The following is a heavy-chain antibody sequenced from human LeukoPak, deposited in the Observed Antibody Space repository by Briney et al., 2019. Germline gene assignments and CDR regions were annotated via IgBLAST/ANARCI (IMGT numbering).Heavy chain of an antibody. CDR2: IYSGGST. D-gene: IGHD3-10*01. V-gene: IGHV3-66*01. J-gene: IGHJ4*02. Sequence: GGSLRLSCAVSGFTVSSNYMSWVRQAPGKGLEWVSVIYSGGSTYYADSVKGRFTISRDNSKNTLYLQMNSLRAEDTAVYYCARDPSRVRLDYWGQGTLVTVSS. CDR1: GFTVSSNY. CDR3: ARDPSRVRLDY.